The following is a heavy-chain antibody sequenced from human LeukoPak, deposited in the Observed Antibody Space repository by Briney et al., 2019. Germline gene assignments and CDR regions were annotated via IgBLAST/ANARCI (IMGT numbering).Heavy chain of an antibody. J-gene: IGHJ4*02. CDR2: IYTSGST. Sequence: SETLSLTCTVSGGSISSYYWSWIRQPAGKGLEWIGRIYTSGSTNYNPSLKSRVTMSVDTSKNQFSLKLSSVTAADTAVYYCARGASRYSSGWYGYWGQGTLVTVSS. V-gene: IGHV4-4*07. CDR3: ARGASRYSSGWYGY. D-gene: IGHD6-19*01. CDR1: GGSISSYY.